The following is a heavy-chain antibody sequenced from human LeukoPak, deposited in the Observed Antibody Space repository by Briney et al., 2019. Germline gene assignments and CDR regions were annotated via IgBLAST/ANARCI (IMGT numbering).Heavy chain of an antibody. J-gene: IGHJ4*02. Sequence: GGPLRLSCAASGNYWMHWVRQAPGKGLVWVSHINSDGSWTSYADSVKGRFTISKDNAKNTVYLQMNNLRAEDTAVYYCVSFYETYGGRETLVTVSS. CDR3: VSFYETY. CDR1: GNYW. CDR2: INSDGSWT. V-gene: IGHV3-74*01. D-gene: IGHD2-2*01.